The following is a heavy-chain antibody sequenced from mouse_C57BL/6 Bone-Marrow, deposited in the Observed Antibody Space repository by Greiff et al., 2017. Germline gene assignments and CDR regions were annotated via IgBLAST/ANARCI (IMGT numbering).Heavy chain of an antibody. Sequence: QVQLQQSGAELARPGASVKLSCKASGYTFTSYGISWVKQRPGQGLEWIGEIYPRSGNTYYNEKFKGKATLTADKSSSTAYMELRSLTSEDSAVYFCAGVWSSWFAYWGQGTLVTVSA. V-gene: IGHV1-81*01. CDR3: AGVWSSWFAY. J-gene: IGHJ3*01. D-gene: IGHD2-10*02. CDR2: IYPRSGNT. CDR1: GYTFTSYG.